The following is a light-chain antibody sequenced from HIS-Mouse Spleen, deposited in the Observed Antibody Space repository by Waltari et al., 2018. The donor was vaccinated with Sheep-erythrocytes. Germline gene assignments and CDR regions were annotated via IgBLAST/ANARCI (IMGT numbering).Light chain of an antibody. V-gene: IGKV3-11*01. Sequence: EILLTQSPATLSLSPGESTTISRRASQSVSSYLAWYQQKPGQAPRLLLYDASNRATGIPARFSGSGSGTDFTLTISSLEPEDFAVYYCQQRSNWPPITFGQGTRLEIK. CDR1: QSVSSY. J-gene: IGKJ5*01. CDR2: DAS. CDR3: QQRSNWPPIT.